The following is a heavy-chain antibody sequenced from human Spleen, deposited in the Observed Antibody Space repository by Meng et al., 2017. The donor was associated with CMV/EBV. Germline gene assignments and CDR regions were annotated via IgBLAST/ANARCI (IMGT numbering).Heavy chain of an antibody. CDR1: GFTFSRYG. CDR2: IRYDGSNK. V-gene: IGHV3-30*02. D-gene: IGHD1-26*01. J-gene: IGHJ4*02. CDR3: AKSPLSWASGTYYDY. Sequence: GESLKISCAAFGFTFSRYGMYWARQAPGKGLEWVAVIRYDGSNKYYADSVKGRFTISRDNSKNTLYLQMNSLIAEDTAVYYCAKSPLSWASGTYYDYWGQGTRVTVSS.